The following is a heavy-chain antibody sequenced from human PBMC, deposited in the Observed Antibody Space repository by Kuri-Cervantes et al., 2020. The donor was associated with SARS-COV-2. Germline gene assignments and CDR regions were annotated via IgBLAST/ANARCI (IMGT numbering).Heavy chain of an antibody. CDR2: IYPGDSDT. D-gene: IGHD2-21*02. V-gene: IGHV5-51*01. Sequence: GESLKISCKGSGYSFTSYWIGWVRRMPGKGLEWMGIIYPGDSDTRYSPSFQGQVTISADKSISTAYLQWSSLKASDTAMYYCARGPVAYCGGDCYSSPFDYWGQGTLVTVSS. CDR3: ARGPVAYCGGDCYSSPFDY. J-gene: IGHJ4*02. CDR1: GYSFTSYW.